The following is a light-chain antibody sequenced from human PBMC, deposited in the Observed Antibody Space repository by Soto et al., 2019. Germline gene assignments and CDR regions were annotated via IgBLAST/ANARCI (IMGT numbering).Light chain of an antibody. Sequence: DIQMTQSPSSLSASVGDRVTITCRASQNINNYLNWYQQKPGEAPRLLVYAASTVQRRVPSRFSGSGSGTDFPPTISSLQPEDFATYYCQQSYTPVLTFAGGTEVEIK. CDR2: AAS. CDR1: QNINNY. CDR3: QQSYTPVLT. J-gene: IGKJ4*01. V-gene: IGKV1-39*01.